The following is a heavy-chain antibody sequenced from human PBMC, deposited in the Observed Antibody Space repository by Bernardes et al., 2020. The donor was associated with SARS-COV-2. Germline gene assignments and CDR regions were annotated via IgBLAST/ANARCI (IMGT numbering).Heavy chain of an antibody. CDR2: INSDGSTT. CDR3: AKDPSIMIVVIITHFDY. Sequence: GRSLRLSCTASGFTFSSYWMHWVRQAPGTGLVWVSRINSDGSTTSYADSVKGRFTISRDNAKNTLYLQMNSLRAEDTAVYYCAKDPSIMIVVIITHFDYWGQGTLVTVSS. V-gene: IGHV3-74*01. J-gene: IGHJ4*02. D-gene: IGHD3-22*01. CDR1: GFTFSSYW.